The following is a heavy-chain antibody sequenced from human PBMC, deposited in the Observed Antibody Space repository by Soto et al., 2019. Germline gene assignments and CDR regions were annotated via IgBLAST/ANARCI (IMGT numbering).Heavy chain of an antibody. CDR2: IYSTGAA. CDR3: AKWGDGMDV. Sequence: SETLSLTCTVSGAHFTAHYWSYIRQAPGKGMEWIGYIYSTGAAKYAASLQSRVSLSVDVSERQVFLTLKSVTAADSGIYFCAKWGDGMDVRGQGTTVTVS. CDR1: GAHFTAHY. V-gene: IGHV4-59*11. J-gene: IGHJ6*02. D-gene: IGHD1-26*01.